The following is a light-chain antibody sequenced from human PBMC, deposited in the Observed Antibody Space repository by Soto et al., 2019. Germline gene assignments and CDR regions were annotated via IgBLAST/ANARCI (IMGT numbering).Light chain of an antibody. CDR2: DAS. V-gene: IGKV3-11*01. CDR1: QSVSTY. CDR3: QQRSSWPS. Sequence: DIVLTQSPATLSLSPGERATLSCRASQSVSTYLAWYQQKPGQAPRLLIYDASNRATGIPARFSGSRSGTDFTLTISSLEPEDFAVYHCQQRSSWPSFGQGTRLVIK. J-gene: IGKJ5*01.